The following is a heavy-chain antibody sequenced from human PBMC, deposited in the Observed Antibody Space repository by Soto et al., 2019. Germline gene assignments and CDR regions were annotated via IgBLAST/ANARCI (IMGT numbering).Heavy chain of an antibody. V-gene: IGHV4-39*01. CDR2: IYYSGST. CDR3: ARVGCSTTSCHYYYYNYGMDV. Sequence: QLQLQESGPGLVKPSETLSLTCTVSGGSISSNTHYWGWVRQPPGKGLEWMGNIYYSGSTYYNPSLKSRVTISVDTSKNQFSLKLSSVTAADTAVYYCARVGCSTTSCHYYYYNYGMDVWGQGTTVTVSS. CDR1: GGSISSNTHY. J-gene: IGHJ6*02. D-gene: IGHD2-2*01.